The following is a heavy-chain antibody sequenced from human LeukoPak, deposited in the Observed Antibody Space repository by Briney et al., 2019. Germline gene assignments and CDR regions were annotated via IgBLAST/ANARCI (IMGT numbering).Heavy chain of an antibody. V-gene: IGHV1-2*02. CDR1: GYSFSDNY. D-gene: IGHD4-17*01. CDR3: AREVYGDSSFDY. J-gene: IGHJ4*02. Sequence: GASVKVSCKTSGYSFSDNYMHWVRQAPGQGLEWMGWNNPNSGDTNYAQKFQGRVTMTRDASISTVYLELSRLRSDDTAVYYCAREVYGDSSFDYWGQGTLATVSS. CDR2: NNPNSGDT.